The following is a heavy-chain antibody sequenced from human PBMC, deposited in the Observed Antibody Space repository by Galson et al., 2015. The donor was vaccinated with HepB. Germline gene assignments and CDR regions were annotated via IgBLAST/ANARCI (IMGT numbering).Heavy chain of an antibody. CDR1: GGSISSSSYY. D-gene: IGHD2-21*01. CDR2: FYYGGTT. J-gene: IGHJ3*02. V-gene: IGHV4-39*01. CDR3: ARSYCGGDCSFSSVTDAFNI. Sequence: ETLSLTCSVSGGSISSSSYYWGWIRQPPGKGLEWIGSFYYGGTTYFNPSLKSRVTKSVDTSRNQFFLQLTSVTAADTAVYYCARSYCGGDCSFSSVTDAFNIWGQGTMVIVSS.